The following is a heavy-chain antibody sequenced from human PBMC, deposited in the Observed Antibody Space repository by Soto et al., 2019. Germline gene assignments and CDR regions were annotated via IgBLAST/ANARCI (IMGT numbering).Heavy chain of an antibody. J-gene: IGHJ5*02. CDR3: ARAHWSSDRCTLQPFDP. Sequence: SQTLSLTCAISGDSVSSNSAAWNWIRQSPSRGLEWLGRTYYRSKWYNDYAISVKSRITINPDTSKNQFYLQLSSVIPEDTAVYYCARAHWSSDRCTLQPFDPWDQGTLFTVSS. V-gene: IGHV6-1*01. CDR1: GDSVSSNSAA. CDR2: TYYRSKWYN.